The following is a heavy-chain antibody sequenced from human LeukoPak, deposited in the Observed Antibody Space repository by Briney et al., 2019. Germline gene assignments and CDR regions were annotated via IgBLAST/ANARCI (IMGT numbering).Heavy chain of an antibody. CDR1: GFTFSSYA. CDR3: AKDRGGSKGLDY. Sequence: RGSLRLSCAASGFTFSSYAMSWVRQAPGKGLEWVSSISGSGGDTYYADSVKGRFTISRDNSKNTLYLQMNSLRTEDTAVYYCAKDRGGSKGLDYWGQGTLVTVSS. J-gene: IGHJ4*02. D-gene: IGHD5-24*01. CDR2: ISGSGGDT. V-gene: IGHV3-23*01.